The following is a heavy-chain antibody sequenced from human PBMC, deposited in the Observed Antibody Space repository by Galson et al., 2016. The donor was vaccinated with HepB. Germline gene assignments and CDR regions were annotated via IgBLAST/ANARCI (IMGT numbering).Heavy chain of an antibody. Sequence: SLRLSCAASGFTFSRYAMNWVRQAPGKGLEWVAVISYDGSKKYYADSVKGRFTISRDNSKNTLDLQMNRLTAEDTAVYYCARVPDDSGSYDNDAFDIWGQGTMVTVSA. CDR1: GFTFSRYA. CDR2: ISYDGSKK. CDR3: ARVPDDSGSYDNDAFDI. D-gene: IGHD1-26*01. V-gene: IGHV3-30-3*01. J-gene: IGHJ3*02.